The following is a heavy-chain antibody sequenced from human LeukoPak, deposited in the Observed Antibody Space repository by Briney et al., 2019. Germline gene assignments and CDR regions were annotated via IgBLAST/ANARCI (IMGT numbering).Heavy chain of an antibody. D-gene: IGHD3-9*01. V-gene: IGHV4-4*07. CDR2: IYTSGST. CDR1: GGSFSGYY. J-gene: IGHJ5*02. CDR3: AREDAPYYDILTGYLRSNWGYFRNWFDP. Sequence: SETLSLTCAVYGGSFSGYYWSWIRQPAGKGLEWIGRIYTSGSTNYNPSLKSRVTMSVDTSKNQFSLKLSSVTAADTAVYYCAREDAPYYDILTGYLRSNWGYFRNWFDPWGQGTLVTVSS.